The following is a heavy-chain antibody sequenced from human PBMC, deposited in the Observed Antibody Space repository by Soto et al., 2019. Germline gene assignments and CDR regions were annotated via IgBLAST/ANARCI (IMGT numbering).Heavy chain of an antibody. CDR1: GGSISSYY. V-gene: IGHV4-59*01. D-gene: IGHD6-19*01. CDR3: TRAPFSSGWYVDYYYYYMDV. CDR2: IYYSGST. Sequence: SETLSLTCTVSGGSISSYYWSWIRQPPGKGLEWIGYIYYSGSTNYNPSLKSRVTISVDTSKNQFSLKLSSVTAADTAVYYCTRAPFSSGWYVDYYYYYMDVWGKGTTVTVSS. J-gene: IGHJ6*03.